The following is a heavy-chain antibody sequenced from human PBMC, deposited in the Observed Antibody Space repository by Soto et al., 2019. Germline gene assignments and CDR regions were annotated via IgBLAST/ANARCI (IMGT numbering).Heavy chain of an antibody. Sequence: QVQLVQSGAEVKKPGSSVKVSCKASGGTFSSYAISWVRQAPGQGLEWMGSIIPAVGTADYAQKFQGRVTIPADESARTAYMEVSSLTSEDPAVYYCARLGQGFFDYWGQGTLVTVSS. J-gene: IGHJ4*02. D-gene: IGHD7-27*01. CDR3: ARLGQGFFDY. CDR1: GGTFSSYA. V-gene: IGHV1-69*18. CDR2: IIPAVGTA.